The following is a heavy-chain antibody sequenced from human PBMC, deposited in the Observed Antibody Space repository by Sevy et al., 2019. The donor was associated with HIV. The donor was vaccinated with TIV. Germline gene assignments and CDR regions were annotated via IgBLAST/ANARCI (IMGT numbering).Heavy chain of an antibody. CDR2: FCMGGDRI. D-gene: IGHD2-2*01. J-gene: IGHJ4*02. V-gene: IGHV3-23*01. CDR3: AGEGCSKGHDY. Sequence: GGSLRLSCTTSGFRFSIYAMTWVRQAPGKGLEWVSSFCMGGDRIYYADSVRGRFTISRDDSKNTLYLEMNNLRAEDTVYYCCAGEGCSKGHDYWGQGTLVTVSS. CDR1: GFRFSIYA.